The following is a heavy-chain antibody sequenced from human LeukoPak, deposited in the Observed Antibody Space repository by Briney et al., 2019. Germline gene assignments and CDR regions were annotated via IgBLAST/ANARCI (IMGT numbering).Heavy chain of an antibody. J-gene: IGHJ3*01. Sequence: QTGGSLRLSCVASGFTFSSYRMTWVRQAPGKGLEWVSEIGGSHSPIRYADSVKCRFTISRDNAKNLLYLQMNSLRDDDTAVYFCARDLRYCNGGTCYGGAFDFWGQGTLVTVSS. CDR3: ARDLRYCNGGTCYGGAFDF. V-gene: IGHV3-48*02. CDR2: IGGSHSPI. CDR1: GFTFSSYR. D-gene: IGHD2-15*01.